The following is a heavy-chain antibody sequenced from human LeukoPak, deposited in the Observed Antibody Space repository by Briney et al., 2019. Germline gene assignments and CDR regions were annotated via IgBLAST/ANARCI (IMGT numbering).Heavy chain of an antibody. J-gene: IGHJ4*02. V-gene: IGHV1-46*01. CDR3: ARGSTSDMIVVEWRFDY. D-gene: IGHD3-22*01. CDR1: GYTFTRYY. Sequence: ASVKVSCKASGYTFTRYYMHWVRQAPGQGLEWMGIINPSGGSTSDAQKFQGRVTMTRDTSTSTVYLELSSLRSEDTAVYYCARGSTSDMIVVEWRFDYWGQGTLVTVSS. CDR2: INPSGGST.